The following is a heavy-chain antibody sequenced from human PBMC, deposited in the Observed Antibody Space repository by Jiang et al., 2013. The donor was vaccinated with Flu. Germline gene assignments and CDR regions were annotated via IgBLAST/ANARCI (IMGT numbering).Heavy chain of an antibody. J-gene: IGHJ6*02. V-gene: IGHV3-15*01. CDR2: IKSKTDGGTT. Sequence: WVRQAPGKGLEWVGRIKSKTDGGTTDYAAPVKGRFTISRDDSKNTLYLQMNSLKTEDTAVYYCTTDRGGGLTIFGVANYYYGMDVWGQGTTVTVSS. CDR3: TTDRGGGLTIFGVANYYYGMDV. D-gene: IGHD3-3*01.